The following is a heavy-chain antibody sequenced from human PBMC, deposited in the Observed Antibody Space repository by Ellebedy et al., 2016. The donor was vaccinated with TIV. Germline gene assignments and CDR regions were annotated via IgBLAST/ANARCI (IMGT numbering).Heavy chain of an antibody. D-gene: IGHD3-10*01. Sequence: GESLKISCAVSGFTVSTNYMIWVRQAPGKGLDWVSVIYTGGSTYYADSVKGRFTISRDNSNNTLYLQMNSLRAEDTAVYYCARAGSIYDSGGYAHPRYFDLWGRGTLVTVSS. CDR1: GFTVSTNY. V-gene: IGHV3-53*01. J-gene: IGHJ2*01. CDR2: IYTGGST. CDR3: ARAGSIYDSGGYAHPRYFDL.